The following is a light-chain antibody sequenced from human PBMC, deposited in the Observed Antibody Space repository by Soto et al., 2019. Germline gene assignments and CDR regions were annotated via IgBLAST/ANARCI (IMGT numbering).Light chain of an antibody. CDR2: DAS. CDR3: QQFAGWPLT. J-gene: IGKJ4*01. Sequence: ETVLTQSPATLSVSPGERATLSCRASQSVGTKLVWYQQKPGQAPRLLMYDASTRATDIPARLSGSGSGTEFTLTISSLQSEDFAVYYCQQFAGWPLTFGGGTEVEIK. CDR1: QSVGTK. V-gene: IGKV3-15*01.